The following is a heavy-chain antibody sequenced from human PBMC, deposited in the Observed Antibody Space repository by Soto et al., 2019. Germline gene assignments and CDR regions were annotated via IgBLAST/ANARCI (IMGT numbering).Heavy chain of an antibody. Sequence: GASVKVSCKASGYTFTGYYMHWVRQAPGQGLEWMAWINPNNGGTNYAQKFQGLATLTRDTSISTAYMELNRLTSDDTAVYYCATTCAFGGGTIWCMDVWGQGTTVTVSS. D-gene: IGHD1-1*01. CDR3: ATTCAFGGGTIWCMDV. CDR2: INPNNGGT. J-gene: IGHJ6*02. CDR1: GYTFTGYY. V-gene: IGHV1-2*04.